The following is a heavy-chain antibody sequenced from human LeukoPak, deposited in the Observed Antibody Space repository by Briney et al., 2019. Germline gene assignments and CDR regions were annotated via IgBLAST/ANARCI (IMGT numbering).Heavy chain of an antibody. CDR2: IYSGGST. J-gene: IGHJ4*02. CDR3: AREGYSSGSRTGIDY. D-gene: IGHD5-18*01. Sequence: PGGSLRLSCAASGFTVSSNFMNWVRQAPGRGLEWVSVIYSGGSTSYADSVKGRFTISRDNSKNTLSLQMNSLRIDDTAVYYCAREGYSSGSRTGIDYWGQGTLVTVSS. V-gene: IGHV3-66*02. CDR1: GFTVSSNF.